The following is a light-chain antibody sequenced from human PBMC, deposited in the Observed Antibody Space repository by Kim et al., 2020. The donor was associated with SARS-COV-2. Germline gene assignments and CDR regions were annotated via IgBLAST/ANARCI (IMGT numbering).Light chain of an antibody. CDR3: QAGDRSAVV. J-gene: IGLJ3*02. V-gene: IGLV3-1*01. CDR1: KLGDKF. CDR2: EDN. Sequence: EPPGQTATITCSGDKLGDKFVSWYHQRPGQSPVLVIHEDNKRPSGIPERFSGSNSANTAALTVSGTQAVDEAEYYCQAGDRSAVVFGGGNQLTVL.